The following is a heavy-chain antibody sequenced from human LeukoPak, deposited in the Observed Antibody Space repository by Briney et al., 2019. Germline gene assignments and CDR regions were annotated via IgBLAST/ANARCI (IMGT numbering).Heavy chain of an antibody. Sequence: PGGSLRLSCAASGFTFSSYGMHWVRQAPGKGLEWVAVIWYDGSNKNYADSVKGRFTISRDNSKNTLDLQMNSLRAEDTAEYYCARGGSRNWYGMDVWGQGTTVTVSS. V-gene: IGHV3-33*01. CDR3: ARGGSRNWYGMDV. D-gene: IGHD1-20*01. CDR1: GFTFSSYG. CDR2: IWYDGSNK. J-gene: IGHJ6*02.